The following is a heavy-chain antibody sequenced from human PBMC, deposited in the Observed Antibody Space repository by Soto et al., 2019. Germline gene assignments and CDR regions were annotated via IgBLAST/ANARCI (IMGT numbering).Heavy chain of an antibody. CDR1: DGSISSGGYY. Sequence: SETLSLTFTVSDGSISSGGYYWSWIRQHPGKGLEWIGYIYYSGSTYYNPSLKSRVTISVDTSKNQFSLKLSSVTAADTAVYYCARNPTGRYCSSTSCYWSDYWGQGTLVTVSS. CDR3: ARNPTGRYCSSTSCYWSDY. J-gene: IGHJ4*02. CDR2: IYYSGST. D-gene: IGHD2-2*01. V-gene: IGHV4-31*03.